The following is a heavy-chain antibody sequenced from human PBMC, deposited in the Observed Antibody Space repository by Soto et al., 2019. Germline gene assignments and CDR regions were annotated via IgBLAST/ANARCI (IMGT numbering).Heavy chain of an antibody. D-gene: IGHD4-17*01. CDR1: GFIFSDYY. CDR3: ARATYGVRYFDS. CDR2: ISSSGRTI. Sequence: QVQLVESGGGLVKPGGSLRLSCAASGFIFSDYYMSWIRQAPGKGLEWVSYISSSGRTIYYADSVKGRFTISRDNAKNALYLQMNSLRADDTVVYYCARATYGVRYFDSWGQGTLFTVSS. V-gene: IGHV3-11*01. J-gene: IGHJ4*02.